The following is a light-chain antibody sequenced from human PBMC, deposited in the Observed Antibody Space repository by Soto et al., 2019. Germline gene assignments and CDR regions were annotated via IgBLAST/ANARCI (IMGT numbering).Light chain of an antibody. CDR2: VNSDGSH. CDR1: SGHSSYP. V-gene: IGLV4-69*01. CDR3: QTWATGIRV. Sequence: QLVLTQSPSASASLGASVKLTCTLSSGHSSYPIAWHQQQPEKGPRYLMKVNSDGSHNKGDGLPDRFSGSGSGAERHLTISRHQSVGTAHSYCQTWATGIRVFGGGTQLTVL. J-gene: IGLJ2*01.